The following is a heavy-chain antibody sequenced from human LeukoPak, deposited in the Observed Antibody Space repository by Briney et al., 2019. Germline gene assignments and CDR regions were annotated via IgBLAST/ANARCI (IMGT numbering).Heavy chain of an antibody. D-gene: IGHD3-3*01. Sequence: GGSPRLSRTASGFTFSNYAMSWVRQAPGKGLEWVSGISYSGGSTNHADSVKGRFTISRDNSKNTLYLQMSSLRAEDTAVYYCAKDFSLYFDFWSGYPHWGQGILVTVSS. CDR1: GFTFSNYA. CDR2: ISYSGGST. CDR3: AKDFSLYFDFWSGYPH. J-gene: IGHJ4*02. V-gene: IGHV3-23*01.